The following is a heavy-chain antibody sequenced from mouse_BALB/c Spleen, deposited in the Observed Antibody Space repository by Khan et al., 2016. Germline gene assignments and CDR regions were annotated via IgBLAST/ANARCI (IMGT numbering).Heavy chain of an antibody. V-gene: IGHV3-2*02. Sequence: EVQLQESGPGLVKPSQSLSLTCTVTGYSITSDYAWNWIRQFPGNKLEWMGYISYSGSTSYNPSLKSRISITRDTSKNQFFLQLNSVTTEDTATXYCARWPTRAWFAYWGQGTLVTVSA. J-gene: IGHJ3*01. CDR1: GYSITSDYA. CDR2: ISYSGST. CDR3: ARWPTRAWFAY.